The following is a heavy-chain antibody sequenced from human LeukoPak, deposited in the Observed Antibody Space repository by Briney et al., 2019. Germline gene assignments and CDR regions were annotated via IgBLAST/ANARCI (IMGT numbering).Heavy chain of an antibody. Sequence: GGSLRLSCAASGFTFSSYWMSWVRQAPGKGLEWVSAISGSGGSTYYADSVKGRFTISRDNSKNTLYLQMNSLRAEDTAVYYCAKGDYYGSGSYGGYYFDYWGQGTLVTVSS. J-gene: IGHJ4*02. CDR3: AKGDYYGSGSYGGYYFDY. D-gene: IGHD3-10*01. CDR2: ISGSGGST. V-gene: IGHV3-23*01. CDR1: GFTFSSYW.